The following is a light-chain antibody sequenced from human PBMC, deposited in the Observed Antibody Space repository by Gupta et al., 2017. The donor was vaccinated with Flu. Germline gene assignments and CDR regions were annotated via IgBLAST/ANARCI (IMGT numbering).Light chain of an antibody. V-gene: IGKV3-11*01. CDR2: DAS. Sequence: EIVLTQSPATLSLSPGERATLSCRASQSVSSYLAWYQQKPGQAPRLLIYDASNRATGIPARFSGSGSGTDFTLTISSREPEDFAVYYCQQRSNWPSITFGQGTRMEIK. CDR1: QSVSSY. CDR3: QQRSNWPSIT. J-gene: IGKJ5*01.